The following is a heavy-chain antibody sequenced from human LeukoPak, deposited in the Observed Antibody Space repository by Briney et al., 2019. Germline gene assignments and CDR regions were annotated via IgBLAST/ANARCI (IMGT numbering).Heavy chain of an antibody. J-gene: IGHJ4*02. V-gene: IGHV3-23*01. D-gene: IGHD5-18*01. CDR2: I. CDR3: AKGIRDYDH. CDR1: GFTFSSYA. Sequence: GGSLRLSCAASGFTFSSYAMSWVRQAPGKGLEWVSAIKGRFTISRDNSKNTLYLQMNSLRAEDTAVYYCAKGIRDYDHWGQGTLVTVSS.